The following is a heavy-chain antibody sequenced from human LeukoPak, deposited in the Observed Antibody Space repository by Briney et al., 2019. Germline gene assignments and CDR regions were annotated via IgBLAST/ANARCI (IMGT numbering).Heavy chain of an antibody. Sequence: GASVKVSCWASGYTFTSYYMHWVRQAPGQGLEWMGIINPSGGSTSYAQKFQGRVTMTRDTSTSTVYMELTSLRSEDTAVYYCAREEDYDFWSGYYKFYYYYGMDVWGQGTTVTVSS. CDR3: AREEDYDFWSGYYKFYYYYGMDV. D-gene: IGHD3-3*01. J-gene: IGHJ6*02. CDR2: INPSGGST. V-gene: IGHV1-46*01. CDR1: GYTFTSYY.